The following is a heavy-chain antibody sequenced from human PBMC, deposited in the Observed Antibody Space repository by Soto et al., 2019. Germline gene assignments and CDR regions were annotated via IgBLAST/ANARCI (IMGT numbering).Heavy chain of an antibody. CDR3: ARAGEDIVVVVAAREDTFDY. D-gene: IGHD2-15*01. CDR1: GFTFSSYS. J-gene: IGHJ4*02. V-gene: IGHV3-48*02. CDR2: ISSSSSTI. Sequence: EVQLVESGGGLVQPGGSLRLSCAASGFTFSSYSMNWVRQAPGKGLEWVSYISSSSSTIYYADSVKGRFTISRDKAKNSLYLQMNRLRDEDAAVYYCARAGEDIVVVVAAREDTFDYWGQGTLVTVSS.